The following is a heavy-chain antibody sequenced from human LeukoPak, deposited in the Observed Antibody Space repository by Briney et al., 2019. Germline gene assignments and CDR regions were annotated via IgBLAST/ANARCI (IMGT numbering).Heavy chain of an antibody. CDR3: TTLSDRYCSSTSCYFPLFYGDAFDI. CDR1: GFTFSNAW. CDR2: IKSKTDGGTT. J-gene: IGHJ3*02. Sequence: GGSLRLSCAASGFTFSNAWMSWVRQAPGKGLEWVGRIKSKTDGGTTDYAAPVKGRFTISRDDSKNTLYLQMNSLKTEDTAVYYCTTLSDRYCSSTSCYFPLFYGDAFDIWGQGTMVTVSS. V-gene: IGHV3-15*01. D-gene: IGHD2-2*01.